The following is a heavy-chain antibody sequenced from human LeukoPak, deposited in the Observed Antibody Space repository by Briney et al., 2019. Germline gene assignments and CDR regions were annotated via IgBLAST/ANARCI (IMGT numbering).Heavy chain of an antibody. J-gene: IGHJ3*02. CDR2: ISSSGSTI. D-gene: IGHD6-19*01. CDR3: ARVRSGSSGDFDM. CDR1: GFTFSSYE. Sequence: PGGSLRLSCAASGFTFSSYEMHWVRQAPGKGLEWISYISSSGSTIHYADSVKGRFTISRDNAKNSLYLQMNSLRAEDTTVYYCARVRSGSSGDFDMWGQGTMVTVSS. V-gene: IGHV3-48*03.